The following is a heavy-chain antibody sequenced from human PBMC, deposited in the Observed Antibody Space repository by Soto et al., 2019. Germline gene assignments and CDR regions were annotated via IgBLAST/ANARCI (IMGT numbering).Heavy chain of an antibody. D-gene: IGHD3-9*01. V-gene: IGHV4-31*03. Sequence: QVQLQESGPGLVKPSQTLPLTCTISGRSISSGSFYWSWIRQHPGKGLEWIGHISDSGSSYYNPSPETRGTLSVATSNNQIALNLTAVTAADTAMYFCAITTFYGIFTAYYSLFDYWGQGTLVTVSS. CDR1: GRSISSGSFY. CDR2: ISDSGSS. J-gene: IGHJ4*02. CDR3: AITTFYGIFTAYYSLFDY.